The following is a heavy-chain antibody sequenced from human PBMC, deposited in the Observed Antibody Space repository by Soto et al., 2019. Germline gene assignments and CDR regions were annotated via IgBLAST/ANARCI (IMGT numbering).Heavy chain of an antibody. CDR3: AKETVEYYFDY. D-gene: IGHD3-3*01. J-gene: IGHJ4*02. CDR2: ISYDGSNK. CDR1: GFTFSIYG. Sequence: QVQLVEPGGGVVQPGRSLRLSCAASGFTFSIYGMHWVRQAPGKGLEWVAVISYDGSNKYYADSVKGRFTISRDNSKNTLYLQTNSLRGEDTAVYYCAKETVEYYFDYWGQGTLVTVSS. V-gene: IGHV3-30*18.